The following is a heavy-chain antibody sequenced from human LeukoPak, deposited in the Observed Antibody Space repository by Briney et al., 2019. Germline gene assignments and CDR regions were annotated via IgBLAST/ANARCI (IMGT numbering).Heavy chain of an antibody. V-gene: IGHV3-74*01. J-gene: IGHJ4*02. CDR2: IHSDGSST. D-gene: IGHD6-13*01. CDR1: GFTFSSYW. Sequence: GGSLRLSCAASGFTFSSYWIHWVRQAPGKGLLWVSRIHSDGSSTSYTDSVKGRFTISRDSSKNTLDLQMNSLRADDTAVYYCARESAATGYFDYWGQETLVTVSS. CDR3: ARESAATGYFDY.